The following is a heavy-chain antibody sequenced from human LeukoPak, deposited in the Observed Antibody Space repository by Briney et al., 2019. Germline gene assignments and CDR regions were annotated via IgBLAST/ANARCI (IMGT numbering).Heavy chain of an antibody. J-gene: IGHJ4*02. Sequence: PGGSLRLSCAASGFTFSSYAMSWVRQAPRKGLEWVSAISGSGGSTYYADSVKGRFTISRDNSKNTLYLQMNSLRAEDTAVYYCAKGTIFGVVTLSYFDYWGQGTLVTVSS. V-gene: IGHV3-23*01. CDR1: GFTFSSYA. CDR2: ISGSGGST. CDR3: AKGTIFGVVTLSYFDY. D-gene: IGHD3-3*01.